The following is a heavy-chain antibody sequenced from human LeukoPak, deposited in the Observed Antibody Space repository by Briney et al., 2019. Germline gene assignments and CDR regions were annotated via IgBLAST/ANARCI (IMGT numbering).Heavy chain of an antibody. V-gene: IGHV4-59*08. J-gene: IGHJ4*02. CDR3: ARVLDGYNAGFDY. Sequence: SSETLSLTCTVSGGSTSSYYWSWIRQPPGKGLEWIGYIYYSGSTNYNPSLKSRVTISVDTSKNQFSLKLSSVTAADTAAYYCARVLDGYNAGFDYWGQGTLVTVSS. D-gene: IGHD5-24*01. CDR1: GGSTSSYY. CDR2: IYYSGST.